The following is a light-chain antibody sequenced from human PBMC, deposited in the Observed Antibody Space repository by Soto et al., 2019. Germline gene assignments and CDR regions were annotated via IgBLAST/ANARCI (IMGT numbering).Light chain of an antibody. CDR1: SSDVGGYNY. Sequence: QSALTQPASVSGSPGQSTTISCTGTSSDVGGYNYVSWYQQHPGKAPKLMIYDVSHRPSGVSNRFSGSKSGHTASLTISGLQAEDEADYYCSSYTDSSNYVFGTGTKLTVL. J-gene: IGLJ1*01. CDR3: SSYTDSSNYV. V-gene: IGLV2-14*01. CDR2: DVS.